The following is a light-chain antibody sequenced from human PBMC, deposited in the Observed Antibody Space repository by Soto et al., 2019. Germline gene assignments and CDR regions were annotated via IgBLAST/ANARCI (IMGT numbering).Light chain of an antibody. J-gene: IGKJ4*01. CDR2: AAS. Sequence: DIQMTQSPSSVSASVGDRVTITCRASQGIDSWLAWYQQIPGKAPKLLIYAASSFQSGVPSRFSGSASETDFTLTISSLKPEDFATYYCPQANSFPLTFGVGTKVEIK. CDR1: QGIDSW. V-gene: IGKV1-12*01. CDR3: PQANSFPLT.